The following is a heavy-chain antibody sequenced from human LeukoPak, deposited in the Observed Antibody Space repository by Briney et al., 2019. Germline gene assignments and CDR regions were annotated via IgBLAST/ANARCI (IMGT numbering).Heavy chain of an antibody. CDR2: IYYSGST. V-gene: IGHV4-39*01. CDR3: ARSTLMITFGGVIDPFDY. CDR1: GGSISSSSYY. D-gene: IGHD3-16*02. J-gene: IGHJ4*02. Sequence: PSETLSLTCTVSGGSISSSSYYWGWIRQPPGKGLEWIGSIYYSGSTYYNPSLKSRVTISVDTSKNQFSLKLSSVTAADTAVYYCARSTLMITFGGVIDPFDYWGQGTLVTVSS.